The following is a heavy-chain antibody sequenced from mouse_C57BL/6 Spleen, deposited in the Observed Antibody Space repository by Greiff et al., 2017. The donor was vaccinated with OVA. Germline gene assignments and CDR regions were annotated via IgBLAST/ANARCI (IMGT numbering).Heavy chain of an antibody. CDR1: GFTFSSYA. J-gene: IGHJ1*03. Sequence: EVKLVESGGGLVKPGGSLKLSCAASGFTFSSYAMSWVRQTPEKRLEWVATISDGGSYTYYPDNVKGRFTISRDNAKNNLYLQMSHLKSEDTAMYYCARDMVTTDGYFDVWGTGTTVTVSS. V-gene: IGHV5-4*01. CDR2: ISDGGSYT. CDR3: ARDMVTTDGYFDV. D-gene: IGHD2-2*01.